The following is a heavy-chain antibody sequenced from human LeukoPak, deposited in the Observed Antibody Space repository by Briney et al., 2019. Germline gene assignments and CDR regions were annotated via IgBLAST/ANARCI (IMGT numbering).Heavy chain of an antibody. CDR2: TYYRSKWYN. Sequence: SQTLSLTCAISGDSVSSNSAAWNWIRQSPSRGLEWLRWTYYRSKWYNDYAVSVKSRITINPDTSKNQFSLQLNSVTPEDTAVYYCARERSSAWYSGGWFNPWGQGTLVTVSS. V-gene: IGHV6-1*01. J-gene: IGHJ5*02. CDR3: ARERSSAWYSGGWFNP. CDR1: GDSVSSNSAA. D-gene: IGHD6-19*01.